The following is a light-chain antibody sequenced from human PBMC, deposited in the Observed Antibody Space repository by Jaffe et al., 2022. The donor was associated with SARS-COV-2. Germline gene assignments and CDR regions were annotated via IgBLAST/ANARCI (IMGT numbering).Light chain of an antibody. J-gene: IGLJ2*01. CDR3: CSYASSTFVV. V-gene: IGLV2-23*01. CDR1: SSDVATYNL. CDR2: EGS. Sequence: QSALTQPASVSGSPGQSITISCTGTSSDVATYNLVSWYQQHPGKAPKLLIYEGSKRPSGISNRFSGSKSGSTASLTISGLQAEDEGDYYCCSYASSTFVVFGGGTKLTVL.